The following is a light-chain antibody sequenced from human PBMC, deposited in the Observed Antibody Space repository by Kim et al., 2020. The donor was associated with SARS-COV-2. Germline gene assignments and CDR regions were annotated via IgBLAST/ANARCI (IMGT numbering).Light chain of an antibody. CDR1: RSTIGAGYD. J-gene: IGLJ2*01. CDR3: QSYDTRLRGSPV. V-gene: IGLV1-40*01. CDR2: TNV. Sequence: QSMLTQPPSVSGAPGQTVTISCTGDRSTIGAGYDVHWYRQFPGTAPKLLIFTNVNRPSGVPDRFSGSKSGSSASLAITGLQVEDEAHYYCQSYDTRLRGSPVFGGGTKVTVL.